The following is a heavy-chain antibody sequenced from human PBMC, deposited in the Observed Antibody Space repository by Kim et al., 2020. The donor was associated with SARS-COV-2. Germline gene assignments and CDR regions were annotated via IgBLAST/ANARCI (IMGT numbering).Heavy chain of an antibody. D-gene: IGHD6-13*01. CDR3: ARDRVQAAAGTKAAEYYYYYYGMDV. J-gene: IGHJ6*02. V-gene: IGHV3-30-3*01. Sequence: GGSLRLSCAASGFTFSSYAMHWVRQAPGKGLEWVAVISYDGSNKYYADSVKGRFTISRDNSKNTLYLQMNSLRAEDTAVYYCARDRVQAAAGTKAAEYYYYYYGMDVWGQGTTVTVSS. CDR1: GFTFSSYA. CDR2: ISYDGSNK.